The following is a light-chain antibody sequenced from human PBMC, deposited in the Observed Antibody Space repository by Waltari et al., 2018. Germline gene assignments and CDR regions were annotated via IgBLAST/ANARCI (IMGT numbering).Light chain of an antibody. J-gene: IGKJ4*01. V-gene: IGKV3-11*01. Sequence: EIVLTQSPATLSLSPGERATLSCRASQSVSSLAWYQQKPGQAPRLLSYDASNRATGIPARFSGSGSGTDFTLTISSLEPEDFAVYYCQQSTYWPLTFGGGTKVEIK. CDR1: QSVSS. CDR2: DAS. CDR3: QQSTYWPLT.